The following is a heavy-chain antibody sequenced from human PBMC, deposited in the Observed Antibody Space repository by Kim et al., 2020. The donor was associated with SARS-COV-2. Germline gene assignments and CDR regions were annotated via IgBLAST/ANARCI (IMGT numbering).Heavy chain of an antibody. J-gene: IGHJ4*02. CDR2: ISWNSGSI. CDR3: AKDIGVRGVH. CDR1: GFTFDDYA. Sequence: GGSLRLSCAASGFTFDDYAMHWVRQAPGKGLEWVSGISWNSGSIGYADSVKGRFTISRDNAKNSLYLQMNSLRAEDTALYYCAKDIGVRGVHWGQGTLVTVSS. D-gene: IGHD3-10*01. V-gene: IGHV3-9*01.